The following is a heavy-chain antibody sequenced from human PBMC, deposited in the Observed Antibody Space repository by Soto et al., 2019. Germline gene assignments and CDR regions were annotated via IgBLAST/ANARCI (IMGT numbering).Heavy chain of an antibody. V-gene: IGHV3-21*06. CDR3: AIDLVGVTY. CDR2: ISSSSNYI. D-gene: IGHD1-26*01. J-gene: IGHJ4*02. Sequence: EVQLVESGGGLVKPGGSLRLSCAASGFTFSSYSMNWVRQAPGKGLEWVSSISSSSNYIYYADSVKGRFTISRDNAKNSLXLXXNSXXAXXTAVYYCAIDLVGVTYWGQGTLVTVSS. CDR1: GFTFSSYS.